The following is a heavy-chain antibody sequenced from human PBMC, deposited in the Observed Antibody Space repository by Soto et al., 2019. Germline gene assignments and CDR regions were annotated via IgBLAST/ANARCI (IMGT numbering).Heavy chain of an antibody. J-gene: IGHJ5*02. Sequence: SETLSLTCTVSGGSISSGGYYWSWIRQHPGKGLEWIGYIYYSGSTYYNPSLKSRVTISVDTSKNQFSLKLSSVTAADTAVYYCARTRRVDQLLYVENWFDPWGQGTLVTVSS. CDR2: IYYSGST. V-gene: IGHV4-31*03. CDR3: ARTRRVDQLLYVENWFDP. D-gene: IGHD2-2*02. CDR1: GGSISSGGYY.